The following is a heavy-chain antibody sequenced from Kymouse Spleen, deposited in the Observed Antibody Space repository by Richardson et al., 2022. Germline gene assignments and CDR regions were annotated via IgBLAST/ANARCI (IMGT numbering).Heavy chain of an antibody. CDR2: TYYRSKWYN. V-gene: IGHV6-1*01. J-gene: IGHJ6*02. D-gene: IGHD3-10*01. CDR1: GDSVSSNSAA. Sequence: QVQLQQSGPGLVKPSQTLSLTCAISGDSVSSNSAAWNWIRQSPSRGLEWLGRTYYRSKWYNDYAVSVKSRITINPDTSKNQFSLQLNSVTPEDTAVYYCARVRYYGSGSYRYYYYYGMDVWGQGTTVTVSS. CDR3: ARVRYYGSGSYRYYYYYGMDV.